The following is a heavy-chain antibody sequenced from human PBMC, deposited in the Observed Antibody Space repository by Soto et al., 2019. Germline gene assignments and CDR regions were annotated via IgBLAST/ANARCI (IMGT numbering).Heavy chain of an antibody. CDR1: GGSISSGGYY. CDR3: SGRGYDSSGYKVYYFDY. Sequence: KPSETLSLTCTVSGGSISSGGYYWSWIRQHPGKGLEWIGYIYYSGSTYYNPSLKSRVTISVDTSKNQFSLKLSSVTAADTAVYYCSGRGYDSSGYKVYYFDYWGQGTLVTVSS. CDR2: IYYSGST. J-gene: IGHJ4*02. D-gene: IGHD3-22*01. V-gene: IGHV4-31*03.